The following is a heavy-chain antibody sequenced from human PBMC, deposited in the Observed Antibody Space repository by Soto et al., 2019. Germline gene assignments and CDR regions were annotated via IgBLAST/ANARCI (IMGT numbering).Heavy chain of an antibody. J-gene: IGHJ6*02. CDR1: GFTFSSYA. CDR2: ISYDGSNK. Sequence: PVGSLRLSCAASGFTFSSYAMHWVRQAPGKGLEWVAVISYDGSNKYYADSVKGRFTISRDNSKNTLYLQMNSLRAEDTAVYYCARVGSSTTHYYYYYGMDVWGQGTTVTVSS. D-gene: IGHD6-6*01. V-gene: IGHV3-30-3*01. CDR3: ARVGSSTTHYYYYYGMDV.